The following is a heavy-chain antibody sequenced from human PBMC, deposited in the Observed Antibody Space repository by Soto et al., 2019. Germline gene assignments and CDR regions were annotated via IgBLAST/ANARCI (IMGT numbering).Heavy chain of an antibody. CDR2: IIPMFETV. V-gene: IGHV1-69*13. Sequence: ASVKVSCKASGGTFDNYAVSWVRQAPGQGLEWMGGIIPMFETVNYAQRFQGRLTIAADESTSTAYMELTSLTSADTAIYFCARGLRTGNYGMDVWGQGTTVTGSS. CDR3: ARGLRTGNYGMDV. J-gene: IGHJ6*02. CDR1: GGTFDNYA. D-gene: IGHD2-15*01.